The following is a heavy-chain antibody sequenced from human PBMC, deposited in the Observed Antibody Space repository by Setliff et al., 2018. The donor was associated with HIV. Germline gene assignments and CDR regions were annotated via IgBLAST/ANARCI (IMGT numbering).Heavy chain of an antibody. Sequence: ASVKVSCKAAGDTFSDYNIHWMRQAPGQAFEWMGWMHPNTGATSYAQKFQGRVSMTRDMSISTAYMELARLRSDDSAVYYCARIDPTAYHYHMDVWGKGTTVTVSS. D-gene: IGHD3-9*01. CDR3: ARIDPTAYHYHMDV. V-gene: IGHV1-2*02. CDR2: MHPNTGAT. CDR1: GDTFSDYN. J-gene: IGHJ6*03.